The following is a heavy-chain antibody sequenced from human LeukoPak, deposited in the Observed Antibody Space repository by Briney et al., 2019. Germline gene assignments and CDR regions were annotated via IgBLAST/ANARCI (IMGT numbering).Heavy chain of an antibody. CDR3: ARFGNSYGQPDFDS. CDR1: VGSISSRSYY. Sequence: PSETLSLTCNVSVGSISSRSYYCGWIRQPPGKGLEWIGSIYYSGSTHYNPSLKSRVSISVDTSKNQFSLKLSFVAAADTAVYYCARFGNSYGQPDFDSWGQGTLVTVSS. D-gene: IGHD5-18*01. V-gene: IGHV4-39*01. CDR2: IYYSGST. J-gene: IGHJ4*02.